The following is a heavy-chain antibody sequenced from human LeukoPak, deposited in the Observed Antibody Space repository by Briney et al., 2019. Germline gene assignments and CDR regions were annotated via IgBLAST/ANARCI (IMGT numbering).Heavy chain of an antibody. CDR3: ARPLLEQQLAPFDY. V-gene: IGHV4-30-2*01. CDR2: IYHSGST. J-gene: IGHJ4*02. D-gene: IGHD6-13*01. CDR1: GGSISSGGYY. Sequence: SETLSLTCTVSGGSISSGGYYWSWIRQPPGKGLEWIGYIYHSGSTYYNPSPKSRVTISVDRSKNQFSLKLSSVTAADTAVYYCARPLLEQQLAPFDYWGQGTLVTVSS.